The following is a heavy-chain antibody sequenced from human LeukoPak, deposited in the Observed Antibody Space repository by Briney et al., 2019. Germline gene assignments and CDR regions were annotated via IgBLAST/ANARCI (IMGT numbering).Heavy chain of an antibody. CDR2: ISGSGGST. CDR1: GFTFSSYA. V-gene: IGHV3-23*01. D-gene: IGHD3-22*01. CDR3: AKAVRRGTMIVVAPPPWYFDL. Sequence: GGSLRLSCAASGFTFSSYAMSWVRQAPGKGLEWVSAISGSGGSTYYADSVKGRFTISRDNSKNTLYLQMNSLRAEDTAVYYCAKAVRRGTMIVVAPPPWYFDLWGRGTLVTVSS. J-gene: IGHJ2*01.